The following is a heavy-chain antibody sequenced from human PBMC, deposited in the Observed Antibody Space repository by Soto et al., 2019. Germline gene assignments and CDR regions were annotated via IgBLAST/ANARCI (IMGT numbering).Heavy chain of an antibody. CDR1: GGSFSGYY. D-gene: IGHD3-10*01. V-gene: IGHV4-34*01. CDR3: AIGPYGSGIRSPYYNYYMDV. CDR2: IAHSGST. J-gene: IGHJ6*03. Sequence: QVQLQQWGAGLLKPSETLSLTCALSGGSFSGYYWSWIRQPPGKGLEGIGEIAHSGSTNYNPSFKSRATISLDTSKAQFSLKLSAVTAADTAVYYCAIGPYGSGIRSPYYNYYMDVWGKGTTVTVSS.